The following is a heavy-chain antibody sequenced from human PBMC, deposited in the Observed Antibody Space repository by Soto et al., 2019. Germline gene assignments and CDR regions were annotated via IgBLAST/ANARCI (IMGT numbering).Heavy chain of an antibody. CDR1: GGSISSYY. Sequence: SETLSLTCTVSGGSISSYYWSWIRQPPGKGLEWIGYIYYSGSTNYNPSLKSRVTISVDTSKNQFSLKLSSVTAADTAVYYCARSESYNWNAGFDYWGQGTLVTVSS. CDR3: ARSESYNWNAGFDY. V-gene: IGHV4-59*01. D-gene: IGHD1-1*01. CDR2: IYYSGST. J-gene: IGHJ4*02.